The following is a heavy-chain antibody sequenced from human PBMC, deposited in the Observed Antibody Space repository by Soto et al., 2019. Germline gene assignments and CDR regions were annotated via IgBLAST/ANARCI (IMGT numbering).Heavy chain of an antibody. D-gene: IGHD1-1*01. V-gene: IGHV4-34*01. Sequence: QVQLQQWGAGLLKPSETLSLTCAVFGGSVNSGNYYWSWIRQPPGKGLEWIGEMSHSGGTHFNPSLKRRVTISVYTSKNRFSLKMRSVTAAATALYHCARVEHGTATTVVDACDIWGPGTMVTVSS. CDR3: ARVEHGTATTVVDACDI. CDR2: MSHSGGT. J-gene: IGHJ3*02. CDR1: GGSVNSGNYY.